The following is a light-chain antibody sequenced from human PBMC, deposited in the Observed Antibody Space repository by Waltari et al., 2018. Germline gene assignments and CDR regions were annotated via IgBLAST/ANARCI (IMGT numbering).Light chain of an antibody. CDR2: DVT. J-gene: IGLJ2*01. CDR1: SSDIGSYNY. V-gene: IGLV2-14*03. CDR3: SSYMDTTALEL. Sequence: QSALTQPASVSGSPGQSITISCTGTSSDIGSYNYVSCYQQLPGKAPKLIIFDVTNRPSGVSNRFSGSKSGNTASLIISGLQGEDEADYYCSSYMDTTALELFGGGTSLTVL.